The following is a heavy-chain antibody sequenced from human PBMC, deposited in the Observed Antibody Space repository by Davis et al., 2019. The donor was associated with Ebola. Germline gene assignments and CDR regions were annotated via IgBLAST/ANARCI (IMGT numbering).Heavy chain of an antibody. CDR2: INPSGGST. V-gene: IGHV1-46*01. D-gene: IGHD1-7*01. CDR1: GYTFTSYY. CDR3: ARVQGRKGWNYVSHYGMDV. J-gene: IGHJ6*02. Sequence: ASVKVSCKASGYTFTSYYMHWVRQAPGQGLEWMGIINPSGGSTSYAQKFQGRVTMTRDTSTSTVYMELSSLRSEDTAVYYCARVQGRKGWNYVSHYGMDVWGQGTTVTVSS.